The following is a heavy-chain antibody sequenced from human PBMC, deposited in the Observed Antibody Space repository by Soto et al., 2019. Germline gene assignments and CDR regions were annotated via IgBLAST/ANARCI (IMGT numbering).Heavy chain of an antibody. D-gene: IGHD2-21*01. J-gene: IGHJ4*02. CDR1: GFTFSSNW. V-gene: IGHV3-7*03. CDR3: ARDIYRRIFDY. CDR2: IKQDGSEK. Sequence: SLRLSCAASGFTFSSNWMSWVCQAPGKGLEWVANIKQDGSEKYYVDYVKGRFTISRDNAKHALYLQMNSLRAEDTAVHYCARDIYRRIFDYWGQGTLVTVSS.